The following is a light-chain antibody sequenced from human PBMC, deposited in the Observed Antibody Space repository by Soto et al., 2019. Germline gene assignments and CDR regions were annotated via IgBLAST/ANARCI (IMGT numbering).Light chain of an antibody. CDR1: SSEVGGYNY. V-gene: IGLV2-8*01. Sequence: QSALTQPPSASGSPGQSVTISCTGTSSEVGGYNYVSWYQQHPGKAPQLMIYEVNKRPSGVPDRFSGSKSGNTASLTVSGLQAEDEANYYCSSYAGSNNLVFGGGTKLTVL. CDR3: SSYAGSNNLV. CDR2: EVN. J-gene: IGLJ2*01.